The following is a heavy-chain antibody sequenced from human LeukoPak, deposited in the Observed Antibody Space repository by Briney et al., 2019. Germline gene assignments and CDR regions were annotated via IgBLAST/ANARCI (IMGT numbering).Heavy chain of an antibody. CDR2: ISYHGSNK. D-gene: IGHD2-2*01. J-gene: IGHJ4*02. CDR3: AKDLGYCSTTTCLSIDY. CDR1: GFTFNNYG. V-gene: IGHV3-30*18. Sequence: GGSLRLSCAASGFTFNNYGMHWVRQAPGKGLEWVAVISYHGSNKYYADSVKGRFTISRDNSKNTLYLQMNSLRAEDTAVYYCAKDLGYCSTTTCLSIDYWGQGTLVTVSS.